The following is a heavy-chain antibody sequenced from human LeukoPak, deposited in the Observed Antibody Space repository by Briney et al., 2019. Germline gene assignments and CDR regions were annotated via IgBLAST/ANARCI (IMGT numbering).Heavy chain of an antibody. J-gene: IGHJ3*01. Sequence: SETLSLTCTVSGGSISSYNWSWIRQPPGKGLEGIGYVYNSGSTNYKASGSTNHNPSLSSRVTMSVDTSRDQFSLKRTVRERPRLCSSSLGAFVFWGQGTMVTVSS. D-gene: IGHD2-8*02. V-gene: IGHV4-59*01. CDR3: GAFVF. CDR1: GGSISSYN. CDR2: VYNSGST.